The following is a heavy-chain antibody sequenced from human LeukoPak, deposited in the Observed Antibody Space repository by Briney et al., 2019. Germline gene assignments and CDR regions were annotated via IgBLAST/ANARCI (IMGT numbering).Heavy chain of an antibody. Sequence: PGGSLRLSCAASGFTFSSYWMSWVRQAPGKGLEWVANIKQDGSEKYYVDSVKGRFTISRDNAKNSLYLQMNSLTAEDTAVYYCARDLQSSYYYYYYMDVWGKGTTVTVSS. V-gene: IGHV3-7*01. J-gene: IGHJ6*03. CDR2: IKQDGSEK. D-gene: IGHD5-24*01. CDR1: GFTFSSYW. CDR3: ARDLQSSYYYYYYMDV.